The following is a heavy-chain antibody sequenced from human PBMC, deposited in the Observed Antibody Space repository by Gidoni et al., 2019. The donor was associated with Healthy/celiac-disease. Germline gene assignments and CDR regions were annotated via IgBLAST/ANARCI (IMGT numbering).Heavy chain of an antibody. D-gene: IGHD1-26*01. V-gene: IGHV3-23*01. J-gene: IGHJ3*02. CDR1: GFTFRSSA. CDR3: AKARPGIGAFDI. CDR2: ISGSGGST. Sequence: EVQLLESGGGLVQPGGSLRLSCAASGFTFRSSAMSWVRQAPGKGLEWVSAISGSGGSTYYADSVKGRFTISRDNSKNTLYLQMNSLRAEDTAVYYCAKARPGIGAFDIWGQGTMVTVSS.